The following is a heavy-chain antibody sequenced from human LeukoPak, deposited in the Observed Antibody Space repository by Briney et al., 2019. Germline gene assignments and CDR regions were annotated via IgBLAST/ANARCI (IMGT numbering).Heavy chain of an antibody. V-gene: IGHV1-2*02. J-gene: IGHJ4*02. CDR2: INPNSGGT. Sequence: ASVKVSCKPSGYTFTGHYMHWVRQAPGQGLEWMGWINPNSGGTNYAQKFQGRVTVTRDMSISTAYMELSSLRSDDTAVYYCARARGVGPSFNIDYWGQGTLVTVSS. D-gene: IGHD3-10*01. CDR1: GYTFTGHY. CDR3: ARARGVGPSFNIDY.